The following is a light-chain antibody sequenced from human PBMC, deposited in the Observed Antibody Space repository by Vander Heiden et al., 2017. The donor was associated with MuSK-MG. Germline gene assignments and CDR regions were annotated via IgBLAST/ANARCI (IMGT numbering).Light chain of an antibody. CDR3: QAWDSSTVV. CDR2: QDS. Sequence: SYALPQPPSVSVSPGQTASITCSGDKLGDKYACWYQQKPGQSPVLVIYQDSKRPSGSPERFSGSNSGNTATLTISGTQAMDEADYYCQAWDSSTVVFGGGTKLTVL. J-gene: IGLJ2*01. V-gene: IGLV3-1*01. CDR1: KLGDKY.